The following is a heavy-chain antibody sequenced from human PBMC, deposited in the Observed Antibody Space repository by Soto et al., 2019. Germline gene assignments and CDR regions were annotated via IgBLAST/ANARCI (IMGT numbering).Heavy chain of an antibody. D-gene: IGHD6-19*01. CDR2: ISYDGSNK. CDR3: AKDRVAGVDY. CDR1: GFTISSYG. J-gene: IGHJ4*02. Sequence: GGSLRLSCAASGFTISSYGMHWVRQAPGKGLEWVAVISYDGSNKYYADSVKGRFTISRDNSKNTLYLQMNRLRAEDTAVYYCAKDRVAGVDYWGQGTLVTVSS. V-gene: IGHV3-30*18.